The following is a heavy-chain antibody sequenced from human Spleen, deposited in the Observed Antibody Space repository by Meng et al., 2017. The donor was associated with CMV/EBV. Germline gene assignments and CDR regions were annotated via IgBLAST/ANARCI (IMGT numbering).Heavy chain of an antibody. Sequence: GGSLRLSCAASGFTFSSYAMHWVRQAPGKGLEWVAVISYDGSNKYYADYVKGRFTISRDNSKNTLYLQMNSLRAEDTAVYYCARDQEQWSLLYHHYYYGLDVWGQGTTVTVSS. CDR2: ISYDGSNK. CDR3: ARDQEQWSLLYHHYYYGLDV. J-gene: IGHJ6*02. D-gene: IGHD6-19*01. V-gene: IGHV3-30*04. CDR1: GFTFSSYA.